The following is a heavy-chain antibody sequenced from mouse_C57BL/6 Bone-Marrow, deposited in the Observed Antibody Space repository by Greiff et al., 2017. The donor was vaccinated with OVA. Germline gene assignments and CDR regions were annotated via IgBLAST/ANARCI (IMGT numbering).Heavy chain of an antibody. CDR1: GYTFTSYW. Sequence: LVESGAELVKPGASVKLSCKASGYTFTSYWMQWVKQRPGQGLEWIGEIDPSDSYTNYNQKFKGKATLTVDTSSSTAYMQLSSLTSEDSAVYYCARGAQATSFAYWGQGTLVTVSA. V-gene: IGHV1-50*01. CDR2: IDPSDSYT. J-gene: IGHJ3*01. D-gene: IGHD3-2*02. CDR3: ARGAQATSFAY.